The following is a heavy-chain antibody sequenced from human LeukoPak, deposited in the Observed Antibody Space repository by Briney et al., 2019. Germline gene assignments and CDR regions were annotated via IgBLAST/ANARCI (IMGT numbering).Heavy chain of an antibody. D-gene: IGHD6-13*01. CDR1: GGSISSGGYY. V-gene: IGHV4-30-2*01. Sequence: PSETLSLTCTVSGGSISSGGYYWSWIPQPPGKGLEWIGYIYHSGSTYYNPSLKSRVTISVDRSKNQFSLKLSSVTAADTAVYYCARDRVAAAGFDYWGQGTLVTVSS. CDR3: ARDRVAAAGFDY. CDR2: IYHSGST. J-gene: IGHJ4*02.